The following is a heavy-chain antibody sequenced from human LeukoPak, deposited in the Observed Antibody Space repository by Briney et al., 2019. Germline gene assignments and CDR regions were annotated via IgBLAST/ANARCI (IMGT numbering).Heavy chain of an antibody. Sequence: GGSLRLSCAASGFTFSTYWMSWVRQAPGKGLEWVANIKQDGSEKYYVDSVKGRFTISRDNAKKSLFLQMNSLRAEDTAVYYCVRDRYSNPRDYFYYYMDVWGKGTTVTVSS. CDR2: IKQDGSEK. J-gene: IGHJ6*03. V-gene: IGHV3-7*01. D-gene: IGHD4-11*01. CDR1: GFTFSTYW. CDR3: VRDRYSNPRDYFYYYMDV.